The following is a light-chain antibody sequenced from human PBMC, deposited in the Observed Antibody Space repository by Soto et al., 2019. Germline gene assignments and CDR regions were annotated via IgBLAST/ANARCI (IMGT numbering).Light chain of an antibody. V-gene: IGKV1-9*01. Sequence: IQLTQSPSSLSASVGDRVTITCRASQDISSYLAWYQQEPGKAPKLLIYAASTLQSGVPSRFSGGGPGTDFTLTISSLQPEDFATYYCQQFAISTTFGQGTKVDIK. CDR2: AAS. CDR3: QQFAISTT. CDR1: QDISSY. J-gene: IGKJ1*01.